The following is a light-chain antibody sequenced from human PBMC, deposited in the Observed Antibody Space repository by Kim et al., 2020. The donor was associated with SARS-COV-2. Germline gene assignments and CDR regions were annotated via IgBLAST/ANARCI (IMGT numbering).Light chain of an antibody. CDR2: AAS. J-gene: IGKJ1*01. CDR1: QGISKD. V-gene: IGKV1-27*01. CDR3: QKYNGAPWT. Sequence: SASVGARVTITCRASQGISKDLAWYQQKPGNAPKLLIFAASALQSGVPTRFSGSGSGTDFTLTISSLQPEDVATYYCQKYNGAPWTFGQGTKVEI.